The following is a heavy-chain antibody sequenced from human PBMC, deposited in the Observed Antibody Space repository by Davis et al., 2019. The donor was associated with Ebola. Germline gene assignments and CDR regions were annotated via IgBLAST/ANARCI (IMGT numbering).Heavy chain of an antibody. CDR2: IIPIFGTA. Sequence: AASVKVSCKASGGTFSSYAIIWVRRAPGQGLEWMGGIIPIFGTANYAQKFQGRVTITADKSTSTAYMELSSLRSEDTAVYYCARAHARAQATTSVVGAYYYGLDVWGQGTTVTVSS. D-gene: IGHD5-12*01. V-gene: IGHV1-69*06. CDR1: GGTFSSYA. J-gene: IGHJ6*02. CDR3: ARAHARAQATTSVVGAYYYGLDV.